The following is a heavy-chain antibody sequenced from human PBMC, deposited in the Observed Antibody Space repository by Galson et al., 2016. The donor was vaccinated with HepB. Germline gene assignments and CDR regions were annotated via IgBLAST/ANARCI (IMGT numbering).Heavy chain of an antibody. CDR1: GGSISTVYY. J-gene: IGHJ4*02. Sequence: SETLSLTCTVSGGSISTVYYWGWIRQPPGKGLEWIGSIYYSGNTYYSPSLKSRVTISVDTSRGQFSLRLTSVTAADTAVYYCPAMGSRQLVRGADYWGQGTLVTVSS. CDR2: IYYSGNT. V-gene: IGHV4-39*01. CDR3: PAMGSRQLVRGADY. D-gene: IGHD1-1*01.